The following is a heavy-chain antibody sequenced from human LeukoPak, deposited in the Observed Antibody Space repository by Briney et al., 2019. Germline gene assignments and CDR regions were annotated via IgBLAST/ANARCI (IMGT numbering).Heavy chain of an antibody. Sequence: PGGSLRLSCAASGFTVSSNYMSWVRQAPGKGLEWVSVIYSGGSTYYADSVKGRFTISRDNSKNTLYLQMNSLRAEDTAVYYCAKDHPPVGWDHYYYGMDVWGQGTTVTVSS. J-gene: IGHJ6*02. V-gene: IGHV3-66*01. CDR1: GFTVSSNY. CDR3: AKDHPPVGWDHYYYGMDV. CDR2: IYSGGST. D-gene: IGHD1-26*01.